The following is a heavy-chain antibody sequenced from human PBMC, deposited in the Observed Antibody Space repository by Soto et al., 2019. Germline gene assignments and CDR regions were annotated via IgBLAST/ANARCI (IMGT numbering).Heavy chain of an antibody. Sequence: GGSLRLSCAASGFTFSSYGMHWVRQAPGKGLAWVAVIWYDGSNKYYADSVKGRFTISRDNSKNTLYLQMNSLRAEDTAVYYCARDLRYSSGWYNYFDYWGQGTLVTVSS. D-gene: IGHD6-19*01. J-gene: IGHJ4*02. CDR2: IWYDGSNK. CDR1: GFTFSSYG. V-gene: IGHV3-33*01. CDR3: ARDLRYSSGWYNYFDY.